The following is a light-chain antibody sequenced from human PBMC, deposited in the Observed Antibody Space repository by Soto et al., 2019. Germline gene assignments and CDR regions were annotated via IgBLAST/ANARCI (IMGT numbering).Light chain of an antibody. CDR1: SSNIGTNH. CDR2: RHT. Sequence: QSVLTQPPSASGTPGQRVTISCSGGSSNIGTNHVYWYQHLPGTAPKLLIYRHTLRPSGVPDRFSGSKSGNTASLTVSGLQAEDEADYYCSSYAGSSTYVFGTGTKLTVL. V-gene: IGLV1-44*01. J-gene: IGLJ1*01. CDR3: SSYAGSSTYV.